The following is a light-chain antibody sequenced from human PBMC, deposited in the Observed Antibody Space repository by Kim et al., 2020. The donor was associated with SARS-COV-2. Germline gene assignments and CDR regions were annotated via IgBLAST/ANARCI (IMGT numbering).Light chain of an antibody. CDR1: QSIRNY. V-gene: IGKV1-39*01. CDR2: SAS. J-gene: IGKJ2*02. Sequence: DIQMTQSPSSLSASLGDRVTINCRASQSIRNYLNWYQQKPGKAPKLLIYSASSLQSGVPSKFSGSGSGTDFTLTISSLQPEDCATYYCQQSYSTPRTFGQGTKLE. CDR3: QQSYSTPRT.